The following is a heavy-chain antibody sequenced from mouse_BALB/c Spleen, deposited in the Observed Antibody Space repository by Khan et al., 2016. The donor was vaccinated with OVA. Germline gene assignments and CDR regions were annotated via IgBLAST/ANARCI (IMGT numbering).Heavy chain of an antibody. D-gene: IGHD1-1*02. J-gene: IGHJ3*01. CDR2: ISSGGDNT. CDR3: ARSNYGPFDY. Sequence: EVELVESGGGLVKPGGSLKLSCAASGFTFSSFTMSWVRQTPEKGLEWVASISSGGDNTYYPDSVKGRFTISRDTATNNLYLQMSSLRYEDTALYYCARSNYGPFDYWGQGTLVTVSA. V-gene: IGHV5-9*03. CDR1: GFTFSSFT.